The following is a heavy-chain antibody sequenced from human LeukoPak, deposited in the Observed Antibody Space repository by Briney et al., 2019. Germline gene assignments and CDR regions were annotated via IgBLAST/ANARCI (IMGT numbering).Heavy chain of an antibody. Sequence: PGGSLRLSCAASGFTFSSYSMNWVRQAPGKGLEWVSYIRSGGSITRYADYVKGRFTISRDNAENSLYLQMNSLRAEDTAVYYCARVIWSGYYQIDYWGQGTLVTVSS. CDR3: ARVIWSGYYQIDY. D-gene: IGHD3-3*01. J-gene: IGHJ4*02. CDR1: GFTFSSYS. CDR2: IRSGGSIT. V-gene: IGHV3-48*01.